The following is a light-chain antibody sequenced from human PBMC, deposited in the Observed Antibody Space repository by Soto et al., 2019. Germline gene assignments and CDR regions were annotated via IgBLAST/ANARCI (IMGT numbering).Light chain of an antibody. V-gene: IGKV1-39*01. Sequence: DIQMTQSPSSLSASVGDRVTITCRASQSISSYLNWYQQKPGKAPKLLIYAASSLQSGVPSRFSGIGSGTYFTLTSSSLQPADSATYSWQQSYSTPFLTFGGGTKVEIK. J-gene: IGKJ4*01. CDR1: QSISSY. CDR2: AAS. CDR3: QQSYSTPFLT.